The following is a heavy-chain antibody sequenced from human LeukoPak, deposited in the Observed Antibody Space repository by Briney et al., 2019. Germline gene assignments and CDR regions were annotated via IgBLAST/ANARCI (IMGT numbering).Heavy chain of an antibody. J-gene: IGHJ3*02. CDR3: ARHCCSGPAKRVFDI. Sequence: SETLSLTCTVSGGSIISSDYHWGWVRQPPGKRLEWIGTISYSGNTDYNPSLRSRVTISVDTSNNQFSLRLGSVTAADTAVYHCARHCCSGPAKRVFDIWGQGTTVTVSS. D-gene: IGHD2-15*01. V-gene: IGHV4-39*01. CDR2: ISYSGNT. CDR1: GGSIISSDYH.